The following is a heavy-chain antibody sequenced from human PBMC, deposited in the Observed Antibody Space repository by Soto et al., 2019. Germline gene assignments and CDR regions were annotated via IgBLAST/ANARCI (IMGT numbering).Heavy chain of an antibody. CDR3: PRDLGEGVCNFYY. CDR1: GVTFSSYA. D-gene: IGHD3-16*01. CDR2: IIPNFGTA. V-gene: IGHV1-69*01. Sequence: QVQLVQSGAEVKKPGSSVKVSCKASGVTFSSYAISFVRQAPGQGLEWMVGIIPNFGTANYAQKFQGRVTITADESTRTAYMELSRLRYDDTEVYYCPRDLGEGVCNFYY. J-gene: IGHJ6*01.